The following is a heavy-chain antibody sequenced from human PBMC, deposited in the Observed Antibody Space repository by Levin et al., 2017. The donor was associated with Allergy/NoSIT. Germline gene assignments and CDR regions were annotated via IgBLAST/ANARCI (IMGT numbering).Heavy chain of an antibody. V-gene: IGHV5-51*01. CDR3: ARHPPRNVDTAMHDAFDI. J-gene: IGHJ3*02. D-gene: IGHD5-18*01. CDR1: GYSFTSYW. Sequence: LGESLKISCKGSGYSFTSYWIGWVRQMPGKGLEWMGIIYPGDSDTRYSPSFQGQVTISADKSISTAYLQWSSLKASDTAMYYCARHPPRNVDTAMHDAFDIWGQGTMVTVSS. CDR2: IYPGDSDT.